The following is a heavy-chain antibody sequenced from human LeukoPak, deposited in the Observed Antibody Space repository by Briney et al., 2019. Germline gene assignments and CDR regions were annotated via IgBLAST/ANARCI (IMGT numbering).Heavy chain of an antibody. J-gene: IGHJ4*02. D-gene: IGHD1-26*01. Sequence: SVTLSLTCTVSGGSISTYFWSWIRQPPGKGVEWIGHIYFSGSTNYNPSLKSRVTISVDTPKNQFSLKLSSVTAADTAVYYCARHKNSGTYPLDYWGQGTLVTVSS. CDR2: IYFSGST. CDR3: ARHKNSGTYPLDY. V-gene: IGHV4-59*08. CDR1: GGSISTYF.